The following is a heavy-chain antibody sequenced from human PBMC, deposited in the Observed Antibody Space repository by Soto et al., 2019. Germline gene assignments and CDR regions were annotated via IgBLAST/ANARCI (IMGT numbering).Heavy chain of an antibody. CDR1: GGSFSGYY. J-gene: IGHJ4*02. CDR3: ARGETTVTTTMFDY. V-gene: IGHV4-34*01. D-gene: IGHD4-4*01. Sequence: PSETLSLTCAVYGGSFSGYYWSWIRQPPGKGLEWIGEINHSGSTNYNPSLKSRVTISVDTSKNQFSLKLSSVTAADTAVYYCARGETTVTTTMFDYWGQGTLVTVSS. CDR2: INHSGST.